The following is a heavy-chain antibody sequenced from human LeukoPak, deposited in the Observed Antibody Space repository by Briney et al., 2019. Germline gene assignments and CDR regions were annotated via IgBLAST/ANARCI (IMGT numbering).Heavy chain of an antibody. CDR2: FDPEDGET. Sequence: GASVKVSCKVSGYTLTELSMHWVRQAPGKGLEWMGGFDPEDGETIYAQKFQGRVTMTEDTSTDTAYMELSSLRSEDTAVYYCATVNTIFGVVQNWFDPWGQGTLVTVSS. V-gene: IGHV1-24*01. D-gene: IGHD3-3*01. CDR1: GYTLTELS. J-gene: IGHJ5*02. CDR3: ATVNTIFGVVQNWFDP.